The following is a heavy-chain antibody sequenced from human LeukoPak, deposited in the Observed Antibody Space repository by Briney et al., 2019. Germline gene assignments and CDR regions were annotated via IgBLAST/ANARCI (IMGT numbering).Heavy chain of an antibody. CDR2: INHSGST. J-gene: IGHJ4*02. V-gene: IGHV4-34*08. D-gene: IGHD6-19*01. Sequence: GSLRLSCAASGFTFSSYAMSWIRQPPGKGLEWIGEINHSGSTNYNPSLKSRVTISVDTSKNQFSLKLSSVTAADTAVYYCAAGVGIAVAGTNYWGQGTLVTVSS. CDR3: AAGVGIAVAGTNY. CDR1: GFTFSSYA.